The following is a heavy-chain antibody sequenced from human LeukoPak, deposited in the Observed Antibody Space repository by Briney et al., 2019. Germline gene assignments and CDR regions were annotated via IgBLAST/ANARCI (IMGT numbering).Heavy chain of an antibody. CDR2: TNPNSGVT. V-gene: IGHV1-2*02. Sequence: EASLKVSCKASGYTPTGYYMRCVSQAPGQRREWRGWTNPNSGVTNYAQKFQGRVTMTRGTSISTAYMGLSRLRSDDAAVYFCARVGVDTSGYFLDLGYWGQGTLVTVSS. J-gene: IGHJ4*02. CDR3: ARVGVDTSGYFLDLGY. CDR1: GYTPTGYY. D-gene: IGHD3-22*01.